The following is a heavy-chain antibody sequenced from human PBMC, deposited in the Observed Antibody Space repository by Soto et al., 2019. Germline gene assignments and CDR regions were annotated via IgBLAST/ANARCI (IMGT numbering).Heavy chain of an antibody. D-gene: IGHD1-26*01. CDR2: IIPIFGTA. V-gene: IGHV1-69*01. CDR3: ARVAPHIEGATVQNWFDP. CDR1: LLGIRSCG. Sequence: VSWQDCLLGIRSCGRISPQTAPSSEVEWMGGIIPIFGTANYAQKFQGRVTITADESTSTDYMELSSLRSEDTAVYYCARVAPHIEGATVQNWFDPWGKATMVPFSA. J-gene: IGHJ5*02.